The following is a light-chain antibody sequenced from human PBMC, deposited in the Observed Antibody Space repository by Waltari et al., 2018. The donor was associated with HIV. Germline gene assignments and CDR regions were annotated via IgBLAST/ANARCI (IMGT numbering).Light chain of an antibody. Sequence: DNQLTQSPAPLSASVGARVTLVCQANESISSWLAWFQQRPGMRPKLLLYRASVLENGVSARFSGSGSGTEFARSNADLQPDDVATYFCQQYDSYPLTFGGGTKVEI. CDR1: ESISSW. CDR3: QQYDSYPLT. J-gene: IGKJ4*01. CDR2: RAS. V-gene: IGKV1-5*03.